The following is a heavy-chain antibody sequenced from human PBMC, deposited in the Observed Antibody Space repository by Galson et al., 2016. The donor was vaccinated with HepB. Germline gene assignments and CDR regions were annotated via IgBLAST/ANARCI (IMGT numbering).Heavy chain of an antibody. J-gene: IGHJ6*04. CDR2: ISGRGDKI. Sequence: SLRLSCAASGFTYRKYDMSWLRQAPGKGLEWLADISGRGDKIVYADSVRGRFTISRDNSKNMVYLQMNSLRAEDTATYYCVQGSTAPAVWGKGTTVTVSS. CDR1: GFTYRKYD. CDR3: VQGSTAPAV. D-gene: IGHD1-26*01. V-gene: IGHV3-23*01.